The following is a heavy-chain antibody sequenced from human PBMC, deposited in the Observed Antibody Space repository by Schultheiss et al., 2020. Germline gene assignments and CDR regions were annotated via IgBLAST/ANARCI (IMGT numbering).Heavy chain of an antibody. CDR1: GGSVSSGSYY. J-gene: IGHJ6*02. V-gene: IGHV4-30-2*01. CDR2: IYHSGST. D-gene: IGHD2-2*02. Sequence: SETLSLTCTVSGGSVSSGSYYWSWIRQPPGKGLEWIGYIYHSGSTYYNPSLKSRVTISVDRSKNQFSLKLSSVTAADTAVYYCARAPPVVPAAISYYYYGMDVWGQGTTVTVSS. CDR3: ARAPPVVPAAISYYYYGMDV.